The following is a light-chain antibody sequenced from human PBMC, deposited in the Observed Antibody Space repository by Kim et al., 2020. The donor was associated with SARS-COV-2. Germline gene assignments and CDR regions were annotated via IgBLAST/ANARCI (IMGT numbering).Light chain of an antibody. CDR3: NSRDSSGNPLV. CDR1: SLRSYY. CDR2: GKN. J-gene: IGLJ3*02. Sequence: ALGQTVRITCQGDSLRSYYASWYQQKPGQAPVLVIYGKNNRPSGIPDRFSGSSSGNTASLTITGAQAEDEADYYCNSRDSSGNPLVFGGETNLTVL. V-gene: IGLV3-19*01.